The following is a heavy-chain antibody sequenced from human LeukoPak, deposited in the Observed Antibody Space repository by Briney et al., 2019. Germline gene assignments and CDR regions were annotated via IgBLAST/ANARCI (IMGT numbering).Heavy chain of an antibody. CDR1: GFTFSAYW. J-gene: IGHJ4*02. Sequence: YPGGSLRLSCAASGFTFSAYWMNWVRQAPGKGLEWVANIKQDGSEKYYVDSVKGRFTISRDNAKNSLYLQMNSLRAEDTAVYFCAGGSGWVTDSWGQGTLVTVSA. V-gene: IGHV3-7*01. D-gene: IGHD6-19*01. CDR2: IKQDGSEK. CDR3: AGGSGWVTDS.